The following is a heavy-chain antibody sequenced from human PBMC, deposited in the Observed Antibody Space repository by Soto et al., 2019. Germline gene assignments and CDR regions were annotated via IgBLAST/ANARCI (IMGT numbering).Heavy chain of an antibody. CDR3: AKGMDIVATSPYYYYYYMDV. D-gene: IGHD5-12*01. V-gene: IGHV3-23*01. CDR2: ISGSGGST. CDR1: GFTFSSYA. Sequence: GGSLRLSCAASGFTFSSYAMSWVRQAPGKGLEWVSAISGSGGSTYYADSVKGRFTISRDNSKNTLYLQMNSLRAEATAVYYCAKGMDIVATSPYYYYYYMDVWGKGTTVTVSS. J-gene: IGHJ6*03.